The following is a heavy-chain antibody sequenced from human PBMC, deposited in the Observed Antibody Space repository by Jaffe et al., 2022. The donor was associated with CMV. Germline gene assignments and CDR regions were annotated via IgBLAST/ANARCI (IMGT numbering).Heavy chain of an antibody. D-gene: IGHD5-12*01. V-gene: IGHV2-70*15. CDR1: GFSLSTSGMC. CDR3: ARMGDGYNSGYYYYYMDV. Sequence: QVTLRESGPALVKPTQTLTLTCTFSGFSLSTSGMCVSWIRQPPGKALEWLARIDWDDDKYYSTSLKTRLTISKDTSKNQVVLTMTNMDPVDTATYYCARMGDGYNSGYYYYYMDVWGKGTTVTVSS. J-gene: IGHJ6*03. CDR2: IDWDDDK.